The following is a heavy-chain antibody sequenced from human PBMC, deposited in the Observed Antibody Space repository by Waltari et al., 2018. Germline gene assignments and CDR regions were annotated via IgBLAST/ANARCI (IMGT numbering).Heavy chain of an antibody. CDR2: IKQDGSDI. CDR1: GFTFSDYW. D-gene: IGHD3-10*01. J-gene: IGHJ4*02. Sequence: EVQLVESGGGLVQPGGSLRLSCLVSGFTFSDYWMCWVRQAPGKVLEWVANIKQDGSDIYYADSVKGRFTISRDNAKNSLYLQMNSLRAEDTAVYYCARDVGNVGGNYWGQGTLVTVSS. CDR3: ARDVGNVGGNY. V-gene: IGHV3-7*01.